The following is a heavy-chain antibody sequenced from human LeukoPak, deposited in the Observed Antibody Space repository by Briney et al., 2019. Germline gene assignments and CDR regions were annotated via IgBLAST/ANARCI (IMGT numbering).Heavy chain of an antibody. CDR2: ISSSGSYI. V-gene: IGHV3-21*01. D-gene: IGHD3-10*01. Sequence: GGSLRLSCAASAFTFSSYSMNWVRQAPGKGLEWVSSISSSGSYIYYADSVKGRFTISRDNAKNSLYLQMNSLRAEDTAVYYCARNTNGGSGSLSFDYWGQGTLVTVSS. CDR3: ARNTNGGSGSLSFDY. J-gene: IGHJ4*02. CDR1: AFTFSSYS.